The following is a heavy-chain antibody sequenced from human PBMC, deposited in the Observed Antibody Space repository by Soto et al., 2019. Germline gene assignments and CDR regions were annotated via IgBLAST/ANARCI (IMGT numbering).Heavy chain of an antibody. CDR3: TRDGDFYGMDV. J-gene: IGHJ6*02. D-gene: IGHD3-3*01. CDR2: ATSQAFGGTT. CDR1: GFTSDDYA. Sequence: GGSLRLSCTFSGFTSDDYALTWVRQAPGKGLEWVAFATSQAFGGTTDYAASVKGRFTISRDDSTTVAYLQMNSLQTEGTAIYYCTRDGDFYGMDVWGHGTTVTVSS. V-gene: IGHV3-49*04.